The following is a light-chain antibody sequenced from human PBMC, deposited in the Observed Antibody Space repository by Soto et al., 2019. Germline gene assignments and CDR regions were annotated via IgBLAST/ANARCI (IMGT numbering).Light chain of an antibody. Sequence: DHQTRLSLSCPSAPRVGRVSSSWRATHSINNYLKSYQQKPGKAPKLLIYDASSLESGVPSSFSGSGSGTEFTLAISSLQHADFATYYCQQYNSYPRTFGQGTKVDIK. CDR3: QQYNSYPRT. CDR2: DAS. J-gene: IGKJ1*01. V-gene: IGKV1-5*01. CDR1: HSINNY.